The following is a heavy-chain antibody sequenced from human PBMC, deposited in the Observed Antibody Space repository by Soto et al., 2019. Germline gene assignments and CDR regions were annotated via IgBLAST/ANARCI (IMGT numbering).Heavy chain of an antibody. CDR1: GYKFTSSW. V-gene: IGHV5-51*01. J-gene: IGHJ5*02. CDR2: IFPSDSDT. CDR3: ARKDKSGYFNWFDP. D-gene: IGHD3-22*01. Sequence: PGESLKISCRTSGYKFTSSWIAWVRQKPGKGLEWMGIIFPSDSDTRYSPSFQGQVTISADRSTNTVFLQWASLKASDTAVYFCARKDKSGYFNWFDPWGQGTLVTVSS.